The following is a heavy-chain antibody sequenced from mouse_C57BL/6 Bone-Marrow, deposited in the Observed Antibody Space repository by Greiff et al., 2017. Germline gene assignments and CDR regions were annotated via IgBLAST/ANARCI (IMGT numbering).Heavy chain of an antibody. CDR3: ARSEGYEDAMDY. J-gene: IGHJ4*01. V-gene: IGHV1-50*01. D-gene: IGHD2-2*01. Sequence: QVQLQQPGAELVKPGASVKLSCKASGYTFTSYWMQWVKQRPGQGLEWIGEIDPSDSYTNYNQKFKGKATLTVDTSSSTAYMQLSSLTSEDSAVYYWARSEGYEDAMDYWGQGTTLTVSS. CDR2: IDPSDSYT. CDR1: GYTFTSYW.